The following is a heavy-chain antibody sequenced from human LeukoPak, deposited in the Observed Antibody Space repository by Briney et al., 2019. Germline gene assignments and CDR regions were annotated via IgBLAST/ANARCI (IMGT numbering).Heavy chain of an antibody. J-gene: IGHJ4*02. D-gene: IGHD3-3*01. CDR2: ISAYNGNT. CDR3: ARGAMFGGYDFWSGSGNFDY. Sequence: GASVKVSCKASGYTFTSYGISWVRQAPGQGLEWVGWISAYNGNTNYAQKLQGRVTMTTDTSTSTAYMELRSLRSDDTAVYYCARGAMFGGYDFWSGSGNFDYRGQGTLVTVSS. V-gene: IGHV1-18*01. CDR1: GYTFTSYG.